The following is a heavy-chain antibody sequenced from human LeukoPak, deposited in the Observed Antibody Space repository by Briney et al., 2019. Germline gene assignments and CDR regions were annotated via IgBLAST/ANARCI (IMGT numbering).Heavy chain of an antibody. D-gene: IGHD3-9*01. CDR2: ITGSGGNT. CDR3: AKWGDYDVLTGYYVSDY. V-gene: IGHV3-23*01. Sequence: GGSLRLSCAASGFTFSNYAMSCVRHPPGKGLEWVSAITGSGGNTYYADSVKGRFTISRDNSKNTVFLQMNSLRAEDTAVYYCAKWGDYDVLTGYYVSDYWGQGTLVTVSS. CDR1: GFTFSNYA. J-gene: IGHJ4*02.